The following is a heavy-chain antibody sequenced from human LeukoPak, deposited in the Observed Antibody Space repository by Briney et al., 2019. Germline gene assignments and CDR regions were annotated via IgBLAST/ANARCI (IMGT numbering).Heavy chain of an antibody. J-gene: IGHJ6*02. CDR3: ARGPPGPYCSGGSCYYYGMDV. CDR1: GGSISSYY. D-gene: IGHD2-15*01. Sequence: SETLSLTCTVSGGSISSYYWSWIRQPPGKGLEWIGYIYYSGSTNYNPSLKSRVTISVDTSKNQFSLKLSSVTAADTAVYYCARGPPGPYCSGGSCYYYGMDVWGQGTTVTVSS. V-gene: IGHV4-59*01. CDR2: IYYSGST.